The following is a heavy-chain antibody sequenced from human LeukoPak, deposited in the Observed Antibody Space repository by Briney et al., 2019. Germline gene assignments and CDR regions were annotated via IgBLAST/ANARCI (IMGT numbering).Heavy chain of an antibody. V-gene: IGHV1-2*02. CDR2: INPNSGGT. CDR1: GYTFTGYY. J-gene: IGHJ4*02. D-gene: IGHD6-19*01. CDR3: ARLPKYSSGWYDY. Sequence: ASVKVSCKASGYTFTGYYMHWVRQAPGQGLEWMGWINPNSGGTNYAQKFQGRVTMTRDTSISTAYMELSRLRSDDTAVYYCARLPKYSSGWYDYWGQGTLVTVSS.